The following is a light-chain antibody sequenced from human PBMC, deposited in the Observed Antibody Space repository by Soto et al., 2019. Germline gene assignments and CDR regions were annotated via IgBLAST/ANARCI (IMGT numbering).Light chain of an antibody. J-gene: IGKJ2*01. CDR1: RSVSSSY. V-gene: IGKV3-20*01. Sequence: EIVLTQSPGTLSLSPGERATLSCRASRSVSSSYLAWYQQKPGQAPRLLIYGASSRATGIPDRFSGSESGIDSTLTISRLEPEDFAVYYCQQYGISRPCTFGEGTKLEI. CDR3: QQYGISRPCT. CDR2: GAS.